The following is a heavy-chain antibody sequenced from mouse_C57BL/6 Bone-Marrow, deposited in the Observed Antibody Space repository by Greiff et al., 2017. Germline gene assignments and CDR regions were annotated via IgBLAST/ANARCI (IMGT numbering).Heavy chain of an antibody. CDR1: GFTFSDYY. Sequence: EVQGVESGGGLVQPGGSLKLSCAASGFTFSDYYMYWVRQTPEKRLEWVAYISNGGGSTYYPDTVKGRFTISRDNAKKNLYLQMSRMKSEDTAMYSCSSRGTTVVAVDYWGQGTSVTVSS. CDR3: SSRGTTVVAVDY. J-gene: IGHJ4*01. D-gene: IGHD1-1*01. CDR2: ISNGGGST. V-gene: IGHV5-12*01.